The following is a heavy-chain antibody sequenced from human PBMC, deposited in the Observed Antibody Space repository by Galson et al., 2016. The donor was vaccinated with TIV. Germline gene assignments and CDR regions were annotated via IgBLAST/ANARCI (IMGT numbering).Heavy chain of an antibody. V-gene: IGHV4-31*03. CDR2: IYYSGNI. D-gene: IGHD4-17*01. Sequence: TLSLTCIVSGGSISNSGYYWSWIRQHPGKGLEWIGYIYYSGNIYYNPSLKSRIVISVDTSKNQFSLRLSFVTAADTGVYYCARVDTKYVTTTWYFDLWGRGTLVTVSS. CDR1: GGSISNSGYY. J-gene: IGHJ2*01. CDR3: ARVDTKYVTTTWYFDL.